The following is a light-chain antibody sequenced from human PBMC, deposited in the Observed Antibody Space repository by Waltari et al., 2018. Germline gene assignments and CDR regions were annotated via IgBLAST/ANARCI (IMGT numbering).Light chain of an antibody. CDR2: TLS. CDR3: MQRIGFPWS. V-gene: IGKV2-40*01. J-gene: IGKJ1*01. Sequence: VVVTQPPLSLTVTPGVPASISCRSSQSLLDSEDGATSLDWYLQKPGQSPKLLIFTLSNRAPGVPDRFTGSGSGTYFTLKISRVEAEDVGVYYCMQRIGFPWSFGQGTKVEIK. CDR1: QSLLDSEDGATS.